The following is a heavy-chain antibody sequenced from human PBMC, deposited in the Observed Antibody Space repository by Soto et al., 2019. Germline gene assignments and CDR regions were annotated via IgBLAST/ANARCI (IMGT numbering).Heavy chain of an antibody. D-gene: IGHD6-6*01. Sequence: QVQLQQWGAGLLKPSETLSLTCAVYGGSFSTDYWSWIHQPPGKGLEWIGEINPSGGTNYNPSLKSRVTISVATSKNQFSLKLSSVTAADTAVYYCARVLAARASRDFDYWGQGTLVTVSS. J-gene: IGHJ4*02. CDR1: GGSFSTDY. CDR2: INPSGGT. V-gene: IGHV4-34*01. CDR3: ARVLAARASRDFDY.